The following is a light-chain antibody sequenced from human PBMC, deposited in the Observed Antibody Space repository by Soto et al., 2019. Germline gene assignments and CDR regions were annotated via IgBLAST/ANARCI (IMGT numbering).Light chain of an antibody. CDR3: QQYNSYWT. V-gene: IGKV1-5*01. Sequence: DIQMTQSPSTLSASVGDRVTITFRASQSISSWLAWYQQKPGKAPKLLIYDASSLESGVPSRFSGSGSGTEFNLTISSLQPEDFATYYCQQYNSYWTFGQGTKVDIK. CDR2: DAS. CDR1: QSISSW. J-gene: IGKJ1*01.